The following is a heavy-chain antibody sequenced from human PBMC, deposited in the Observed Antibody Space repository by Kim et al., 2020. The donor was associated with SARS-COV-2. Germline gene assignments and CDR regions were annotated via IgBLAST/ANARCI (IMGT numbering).Heavy chain of an antibody. D-gene: IGHD1-26*01. Sequence: STSYAQKFQGRVTMTRDTSTSTVYMELSSLRSEDTAVYYCARGRASPCHYWGQGTLVTVSS. CDR2: ST. CDR3: ARGRASPCHY. V-gene: IGHV1-46*01. J-gene: IGHJ4*02.